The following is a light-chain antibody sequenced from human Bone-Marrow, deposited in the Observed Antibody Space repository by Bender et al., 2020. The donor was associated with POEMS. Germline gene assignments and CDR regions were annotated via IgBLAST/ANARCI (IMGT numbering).Light chain of an antibody. CDR2: GNS. CDR3: CSYTGSYSLEML. CDR1: YSNIGAGYD. J-gene: IGLJ2*01. Sequence: QSVLTQPPSVSGAPGQRVTISCTGTYSNIGAGYDVQWYQQLPGTAPKLLIYGNSNRPSGVPDRFSGSKSGNTASLTVSGLQADDEADYYCCSYTGSYSLEMLFGGGTKLTVL. V-gene: IGLV1-40*01.